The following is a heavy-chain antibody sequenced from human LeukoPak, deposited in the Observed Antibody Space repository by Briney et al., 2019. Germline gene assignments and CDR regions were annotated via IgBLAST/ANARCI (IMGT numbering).Heavy chain of an antibody. CDR1: GGTFSSYA. J-gene: IGHJ6*02. V-gene: IGHV1-69*13. CDR2: IIPIFGTA. CDR3: ARIPITMVRGVIYYYYYYGMDV. D-gene: IGHD3-10*01. Sequence: SVKVSCKASGGTFSSYAISWVRQAPGQGLEWMGRIIPIFGTANYAQRFQGRVTITADESTSTAYMELSSLRSEDTAVYYCARIPITMVRGVIYYYYYYGMDVWGQGTTVTVSS.